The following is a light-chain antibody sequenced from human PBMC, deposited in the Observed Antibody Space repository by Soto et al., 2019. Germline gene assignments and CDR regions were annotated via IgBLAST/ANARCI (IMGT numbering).Light chain of an antibody. CDR1: SNDVGGSNY. CDR2: EVS. V-gene: IGLV2-8*01. CDR3: SSYVVNYMGYV. Sequence: QSVLTQPPSASGSPGQSVTISCTGTSNDVGGSNYVSWYQLHPGKAPKLMIFEVSNRPSGVPDRFSGSKSGNTASLTVSGLQAEDEADYYCSSYVVNYMGYVFGTGTKVTVL. J-gene: IGLJ1*01.